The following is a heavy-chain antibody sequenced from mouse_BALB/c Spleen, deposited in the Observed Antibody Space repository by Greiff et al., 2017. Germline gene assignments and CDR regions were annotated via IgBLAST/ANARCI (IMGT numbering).Heavy chain of an antibody. CDR3: ARENRDGVDY. CDR2: IWGDGST. V-gene: IGHV2-6-7*01. Sequence: VQLVESGPGLVAPSQCLSITCTVSGFTFTGYGVNWVRQAPGKGLEWVGMIWGDGSTDYNSAIISRLSISKDNSKSQVFLKMNSLQTDDTASYYCARENRDGVDYWGQGTTLTVSS. CDR1: GFTFTGYG. J-gene: IGHJ2*01. D-gene: IGHD4-1*01.